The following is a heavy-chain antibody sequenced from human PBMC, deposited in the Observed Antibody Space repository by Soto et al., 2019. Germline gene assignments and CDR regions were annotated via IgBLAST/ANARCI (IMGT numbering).Heavy chain of an antibody. CDR2: VYYSGTT. CDR3: ARHTDDILTGNEALDI. V-gene: IGHV4-59*08. Sequence: SETLSLTCTVSGGSINNYYWSWIRQTPGKGLEWIGYVYYSGTTNYNSNLKSRVTILIDTSQNQFSLKLSSVTAADTAVYYCARHTDDILTGNEALDIWGQGTVVT. CDR1: GGSINNYY. D-gene: IGHD3-9*01. J-gene: IGHJ3*02.